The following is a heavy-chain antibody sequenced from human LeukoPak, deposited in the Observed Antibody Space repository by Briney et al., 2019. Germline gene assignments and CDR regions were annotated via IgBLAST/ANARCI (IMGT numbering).Heavy chain of an antibody. CDR3: ARAATFLYDFWSGQQPNFDY. CDR1: GGSISSYY. J-gene: IGHJ4*02. V-gene: IGHV4-59*01. Sequence: SETLSLTCTVSGGSISSYYWSWIRQPPGKGLEWIGYIYYSGSTNYNPSLKSRVTISVDTSKNQFSLKLSSVTAADTAVYYCARAATFLYDFWSGQQPNFDYWGQGTLVTVSS. CDR2: IYYSGST. D-gene: IGHD3-3*01.